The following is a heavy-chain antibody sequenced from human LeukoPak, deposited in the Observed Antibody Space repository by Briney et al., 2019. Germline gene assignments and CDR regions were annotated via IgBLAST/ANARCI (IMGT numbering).Heavy chain of an antibody. CDR3: AREGRFNGYYYGSGSYPSYFDY. Sequence: GASVKVSCKASGYTFTGYYMHWVRQAPGQGLEWMGWINPNSGGTNYAQKFQGRVTMTRDTSISTAYMELSRLRSDDTAVYYCAREGRFNGYYYGSGSYPSYFDYWGQGTLVTVSS. J-gene: IGHJ4*02. CDR2: INPNSGGT. V-gene: IGHV1-2*02. D-gene: IGHD3-10*01. CDR1: GYTFTGYY.